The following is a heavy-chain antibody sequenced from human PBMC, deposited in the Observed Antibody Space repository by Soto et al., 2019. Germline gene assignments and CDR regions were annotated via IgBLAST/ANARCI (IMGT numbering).Heavy chain of an antibody. CDR3: AKGLYYYQTSGYPHY. Sequence: EVQLVESGGGLVRPGRSLRLSCAASGFTIPDYTMHWVRQAPGKGLEWVSGISWNSGSIDYADSVKGRFIISRDDAKNCLYLQMNSLRAEDTAFYYCAKGLYYYQTSGYPHYWGQGTLVTVSS. CDR1: GFTIPDYT. CDR2: ISWNSGSI. V-gene: IGHV3-9*01. J-gene: IGHJ4*02. D-gene: IGHD3-22*01.